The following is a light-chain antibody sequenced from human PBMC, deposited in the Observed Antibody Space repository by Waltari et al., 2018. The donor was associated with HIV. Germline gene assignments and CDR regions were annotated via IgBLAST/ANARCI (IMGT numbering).Light chain of an antibody. CDR1: SSDIGGYNY. V-gene: IGLV2-14*03. CDR2: DAS. Sequence: QSALTQPASVSGSPGQSITIPCTGTSSDIGGYNYVSSYQQHPGKAPKLMIFDASNRPSGISNRFSGSKSGNTASLTISGLQADDEAHYFCSSFSITSTLVVFGGGTKLTVL. CDR3: SSFSITSTLVV. J-gene: IGLJ2*01.